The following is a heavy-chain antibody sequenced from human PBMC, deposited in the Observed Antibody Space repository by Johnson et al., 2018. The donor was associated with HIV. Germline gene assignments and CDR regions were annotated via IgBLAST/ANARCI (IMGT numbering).Heavy chain of an antibody. Sequence: VQLVESGGGLVQPGRSLRLSCAASGFTFDDYAMHWVRQAPGKGLEWVSGISWDSGSTYYADSVKGRFTISRDNSKNTLYLQMNSLRAEDTAVYYCAKSVGSWGAVAGTDAFDIWGQGTMVTVSS. CDR1: GFTFDDYA. CDR2: ISWDSGST. CDR3: AKSVGSWGAVAGTDAFDI. V-gene: IGHV3-9*01. J-gene: IGHJ3*02. D-gene: IGHD6-19*01.